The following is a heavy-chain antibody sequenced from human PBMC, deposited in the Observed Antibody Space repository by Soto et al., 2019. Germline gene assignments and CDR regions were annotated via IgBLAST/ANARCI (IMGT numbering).Heavy chain of an antibody. CDR2: INAFNGNT. CDR3: ARDTSRQIGPIDX. V-gene: IGHV1-3*01. CDR1: GYTFTSYA. J-gene: IGHJ4*02. D-gene: IGHD3-16*01. Sequence: ASLKVSCNASGYTFTSYAMHWVRQAPGKRLEWTGWINAFNGNTKYSHKFQGRVTINRETSASTAYMELSSLRSEDTAVYYCARDTSRQIGPIDXWGQGTLVTVSX.